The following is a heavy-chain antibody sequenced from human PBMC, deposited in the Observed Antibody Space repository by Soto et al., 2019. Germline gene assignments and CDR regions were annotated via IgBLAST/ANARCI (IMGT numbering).Heavy chain of an antibody. CDR1: GFTFSSYA. CDR3: ASEPDYDILTGHN. Sequence: GGSLRLSCAASGFTFSSYAMHWVRQAPGKGLEWVAVISYDGSNKYYADSVKGRFTISRDNSKNTLYLQMNSLRAEDTAVYYCASEPDYDILTGHNWGQGTLVTVLL. J-gene: IGHJ4*02. CDR2: ISYDGSNK. V-gene: IGHV3-30-3*01. D-gene: IGHD3-9*01.